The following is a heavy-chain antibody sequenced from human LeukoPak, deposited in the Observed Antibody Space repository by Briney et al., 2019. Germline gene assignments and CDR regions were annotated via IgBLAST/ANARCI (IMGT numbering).Heavy chain of an antibody. V-gene: IGHV3-66*01. D-gene: IGHD2-15*01. J-gene: IGHJ3*02. CDR2: IYSGGST. Sequence: SGGSLRLSCAASGFTVSNNYMSWVRQAPGKGLEWVSLIYSGGSTSYADSVKGRFTISRDNSKNTLYLQMNSLRAEDTAVYYCARVKLAAHAFDIWGQGTMVTVSS. CDR1: GFTVSNNY. CDR3: ARVKLAAHAFDI.